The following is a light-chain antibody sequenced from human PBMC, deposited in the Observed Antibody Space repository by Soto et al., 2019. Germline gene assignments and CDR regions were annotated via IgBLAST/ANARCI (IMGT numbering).Light chain of an antibody. CDR3: QSYDSSLSGWV. V-gene: IGLV1-40*01. J-gene: IGLJ3*02. CDR2: GKS. Sequence: QSVPTQPPSLYVAPGQSVTISCTASSSNIGAGYDVHWYQQLPGTAPKLLIYGKSNRPSGVPDRFSGSKSGTSASLAITGLQAEDEADYYCQSYDSSLSGWVFGGGTKLTVL. CDR1: SSNIGAGYD.